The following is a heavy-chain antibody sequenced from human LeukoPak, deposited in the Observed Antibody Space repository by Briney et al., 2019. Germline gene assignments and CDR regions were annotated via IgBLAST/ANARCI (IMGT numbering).Heavy chain of an antibody. D-gene: IGHD3-10*01. CDR1: GYSISSGYY. Sequence: SETLSLTCTVSGYSISSGYYWGWIRQPPGKGLEWIGSIYHSGSTYYNPSLKSRVTISVDTSKNQFSLKLSSVTAADTAVYYCARASGDSVGYYYYMDVWGKGTTVTVSS. J-gene: IGHJ6*03. CDR3: ARASGDSVGYYYYMDV. CDR2: IYHSGST. V-gene: IGHV4-38-2*02.